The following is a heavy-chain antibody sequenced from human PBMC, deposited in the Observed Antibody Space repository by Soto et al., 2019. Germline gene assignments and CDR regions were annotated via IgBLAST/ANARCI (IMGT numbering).Heavy chain of an antibody. D-gene: IGHD3-10*01. CDR1: GYAXTDDY. CDR2: INPNSGGT. V-gene: IGHV1-2*02. Sequence: SXKGSLKASGYAXTDDYMDWVRQAPGQGLEWMGWINPNSGGTNYAQKFQGRVTMTRDTSISTAYMELIRLRSDDTAVYYCAKPYGSGTYYPFDYWGQGTPLTVSS. J-gene: IGHJ4*02. CDR3: AKPYGSGTYYPFDY.